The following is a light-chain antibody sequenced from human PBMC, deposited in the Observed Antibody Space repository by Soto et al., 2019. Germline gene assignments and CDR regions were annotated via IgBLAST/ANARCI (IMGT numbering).Light chain of an antibody. J-gene: IGKJ5*01. Sequence: IVLTQSPATLSLSPGERATLSCRASQSVKTFLVWYQQRPGQAPRLLIYDASHRAAGIPARFSGSGFGTDFTLTISSLEPEDAAVYYCQQRSNWPPITFGQGTLLEI. CDR3: QQRSNWPPIT. CDR1: QSVKTF. V-gene: IGKV3-11*01. CDR2: DAS.